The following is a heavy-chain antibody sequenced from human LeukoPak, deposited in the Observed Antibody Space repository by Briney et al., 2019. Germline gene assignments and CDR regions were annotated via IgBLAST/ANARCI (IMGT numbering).Heavy chain of an antibody. J-gene: IGHJ4*02. Sequence: PGGSLRLSCAASGIPFTSYAMRWVRQAPGKGLEWVASIGYSGDEIHYADSVKGRFTISRDNSRDTLFLQMNSLRADDTATYFCANAHNYDGPYDYWGQGTLVTVSS. D-gene: IGHD3-22*01. CDR1: GIPFTSYA. CDR3: ANAHNYDGPYDY. V-gene: IGHV3-23*01. CDR2: IGYSGDEI.